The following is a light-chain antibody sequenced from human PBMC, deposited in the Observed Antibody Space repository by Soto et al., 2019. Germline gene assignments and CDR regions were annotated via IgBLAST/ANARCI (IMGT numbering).Light chain of an antibody. CDR3: LEYNSYLIYT. Sequence: DIKLTQSPSSRSASVGDRVPIACRTSQSVSKYLNWYQLKSGEAPKLLIYAASTLQNGVPSRFSSSGSGTEYTLTISSLQPDDFANYVELEYNSYLIYTFRRGTKVDIK. CDR2: AAS. J-gene: IGKJ2*01. CDR1: QSVSKY. V-gene: IGKV1-9*01.